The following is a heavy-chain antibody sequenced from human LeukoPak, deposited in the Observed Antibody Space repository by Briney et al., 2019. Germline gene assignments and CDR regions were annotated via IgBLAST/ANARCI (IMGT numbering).Heavy chain of an antibody. CDR1: GFTFRRYG. D-gene: IGHD6-13*01. V-gene: IGHV3-23*01. CDR2: ISGSGGGST. CDR3: ARNEQLVPYNWFDP. Sequence: GGSLRLSCAASGFTFRRYGMSWVRQAPGKGLEWVSAISGSGGGSTYYADSVKGRFTISRDNSKNTLYLQMNSLRPEDTAVYYCARNEQLVPYNWFDPWGQGTLVTVSS. J-gene: IGHJ5*02.